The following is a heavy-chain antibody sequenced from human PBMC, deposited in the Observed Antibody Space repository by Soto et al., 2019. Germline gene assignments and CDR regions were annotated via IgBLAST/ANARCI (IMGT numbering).Heavy chain of an antibody. J-gene: IGHJ4*02. CDR1: GGSISSYY. D-gene: IGHD6-19*01. CDR3: ARVRWTVAGPGHFDY. Sequence: SETLSLTCTVSGGSISSYYWSWIRQPPGKGLEWIGYIYYSGSTNYNPSLKSRVTTSVDTSKNQFSLKLSSVTAADTAVYYCARVRWTVAGPGHFDYWGQGTLVTVSS. CDR2: IYYSGST. V-gene: IGHV4-59*01.